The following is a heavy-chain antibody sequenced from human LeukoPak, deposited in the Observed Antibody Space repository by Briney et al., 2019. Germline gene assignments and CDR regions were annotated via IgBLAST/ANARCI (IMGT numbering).Heavy chain of an antibody. D-gene: IGHD3-10*01. J-gene: IGHJ4*02. V-gene: IGHV3-48*03. Sequence: GGSLRLSCAASGFTFGSYEMNWVRQAPGKGLEWASFISTSGTTTHYADSVKGRFTISRDNAKNSLYLQMNSLRAEDTAVYYCARMVRGALFDYWGQGTLVTVSS. CDR3: ARMVRGALFDY. CDR1: GFTFGSYE. CDR2: ISTSGTTT.